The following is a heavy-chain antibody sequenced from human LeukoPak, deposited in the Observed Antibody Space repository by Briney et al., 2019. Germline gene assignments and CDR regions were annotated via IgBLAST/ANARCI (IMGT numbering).Heavy chain of an antibody. CDR1: GFTFGDYT. CDR2: ISWDGGYT. J-gene: IGHJ4*02. CDR3: AKGRGSQWLVEADY. V-gene: IGHV3-43*01. Sequence: GGSLRLSCAASGFTFGDYTMHWVRQAPGKGLEWVSLISWDGGYTYYADSVKGRFTISRDNSKNSLYLQMNSLITEDTALYYCAKGRGSQWLVEADYWGQGTLVTVSS. D-gene: IGHD6-19*01.